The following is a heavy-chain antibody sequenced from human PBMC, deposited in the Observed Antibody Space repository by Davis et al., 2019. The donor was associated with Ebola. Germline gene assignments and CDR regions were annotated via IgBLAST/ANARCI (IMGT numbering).Heavy chain of an antibody. CDR1: GFTFPSSA. Sequence: SVQVSCKASGFTFPSSAVQWVRQARGQRLEWIGWIVVGSGNTNYAQKFQERVTITRDMSTSTAYMGLSSLRSEDTAVYYWAARRGYCSSTSCYQVHYYYYGMDVWGQGTTVTVSS. J-gene: IGHJ6*02. CDR2: IVVGSGNT. CDR3: AARRGYCSSTSCYQVHYYYYGMDV. V-gene: IGHV1-58*01. D-gene: IGHD2-2*01.